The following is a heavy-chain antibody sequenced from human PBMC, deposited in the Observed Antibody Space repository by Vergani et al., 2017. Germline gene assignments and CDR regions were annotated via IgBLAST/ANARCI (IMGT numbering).Heavy chain of an antibody. V-gene: IGHV4-34*01. D-gene: IGHD6-19*01. CDR2: INHSAST. Sequence: QVQLQQWGAGLLKPSETLSLTCAVYGGPFSGYYWSWIRQPPGKGLEWIGEINHSASTNYNPPLKSRVTISVDTSKNQFSLKLSSVTAADTAVYYCAKIAVAGTYYYYYMDVWGKGTTVTVSS. CDR1: GGPFSGYY. CDR3: AKIAVAGTYYYYYMDV. J-gene: IGHJ6*03.